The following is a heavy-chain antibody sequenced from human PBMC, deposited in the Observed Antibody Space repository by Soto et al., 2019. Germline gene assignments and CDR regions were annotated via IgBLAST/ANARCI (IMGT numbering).Heavy chain of an antibody. CDR3: TRHKYCSSTSCSVYYGMDV. CDR2: IRSKANSYAT. D-gene: IGHD2-2*01. J-gene: IGHJ6*02. CDR1: GFTFSGSA. Sequence: EVQLVESGGGLVQPGGSLKLSCAASGFTFSGSAMHWVRQASGKGLEWVSRIRSKANSYATAYAASVKGRFTISRDDSKNTAYLQMNSLKTEDTAVYYCTRHKYCSSTSCSVYYGMDVWGQGTTVTVSS. V-gene: IGHV3-73*02.